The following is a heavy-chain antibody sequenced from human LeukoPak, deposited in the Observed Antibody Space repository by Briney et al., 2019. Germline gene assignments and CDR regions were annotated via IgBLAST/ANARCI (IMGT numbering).Heavy chain of an antibody. Sequence: SETLSPTCAVYGGSFSGYYWSWIRQPPGKGLEWIGYIYYSGSTYYNPSLKSRVTISVDTSKNQFSLKLSSVTAADTAVYYCARAVEEDYFDYWGQGTLVTVSS. CDR3: ARAVEEDYFDY. CDR2: IYYSGST. CDR1: GGSFSGYY. V-gene: IGHV4-34*01. J-gene: IGHJ4*02.